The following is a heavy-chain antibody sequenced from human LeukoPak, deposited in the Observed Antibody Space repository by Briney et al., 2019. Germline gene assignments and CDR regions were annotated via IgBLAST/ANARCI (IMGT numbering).Heavy chain of an antibody. D-gene: IGHD2-21*02. CDR3: ARERPIVVVTATPLFDL. J-gene: IGHJ2*01. V-gene: IGHV4-4*07. Sequence: ASETLSLTCTVSGGSISSYYWSWIRQPAGKGLEWIGRIYTSGSTNYNPSLKSRVTMSVDTSKNQFSLKLSSVTAADTAVYYCARERPIVVVTATPLFDLWGRGTLVTVSS. CDR1: GGSISSYY. CDR2: IYTSGST.